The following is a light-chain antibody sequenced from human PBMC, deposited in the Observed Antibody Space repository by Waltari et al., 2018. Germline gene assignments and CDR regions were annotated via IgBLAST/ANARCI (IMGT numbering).Light chain of an antibody. Sequence: EIVLTQSPATLSLSPGERATLSCRASQSVSDFIGWYQQKPGQAPRLLIYDTSHRAPGIPDRFRGSGSGTDFTLTISSLEPEDFAVYYCQQRRYGLTFGGGTKVDIK. CDR2: DTS. J-gene: IGKJ4*01. V-gene: IGKV3-11*01. CDR1: QSVSDF. CDR3: QQRRYGLT.